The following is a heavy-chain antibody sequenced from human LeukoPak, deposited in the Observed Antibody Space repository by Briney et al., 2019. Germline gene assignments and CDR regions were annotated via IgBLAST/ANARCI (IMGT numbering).Heavy chain of an antibody. J-gene: IGHJ5*02. CDR1: GFIFSNYV. V-gene: IGHV3-23*01. D-gene: IGHD2-2*01. Sequence: GGSLRLSCAASGFIFSNYVMSWVRQAPGKGLEWVSAISGSGGSGGSTYYADSVKGRFTISRDNSKNTLYLQMNSLRAEDTAVYYCAKVGLYQLRKRGSFDPWGQGTLVTVSS. CDR2: ISGSGGSGGST. CDR3: AKVGLYQLRKRGSFDP.